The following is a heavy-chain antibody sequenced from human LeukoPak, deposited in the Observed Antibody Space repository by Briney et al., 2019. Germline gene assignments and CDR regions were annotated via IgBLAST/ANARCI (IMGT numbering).Heavy chain of an antibody. V-gene: IGHV3-74*01. CDR3: AKDRAADWAFDM. CDR2: INSDGITT. Sequence: GGSLRLSCAASGFTFTTYLMHWVRQAPGKGLVWVSRINSDGITTFYADSVKGRFTISRDNSKNMLYLQMNSLRAEDTAVYYCAKDRAADWAFDMWGQGTMVTVSS. D-gene: IGHD6-13*01. CDR1: GFTFTTYL. J-gene: IGHJ3*02.